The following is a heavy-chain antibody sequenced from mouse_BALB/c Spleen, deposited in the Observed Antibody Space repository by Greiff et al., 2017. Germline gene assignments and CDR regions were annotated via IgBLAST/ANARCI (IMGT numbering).Heavy chain of an antibody. CDR2: INPSTGYT. D-gene: IGHD2-3*01. J-gene: IGHJ4*01. V-gene: IGHV1-7*01. CDR1: GYTFTSYW. Sequence: VQLQQSGAELAKPGASVKMSCKASGYTFTSYWMHWVKQRPGQGLEWIGYINPSTGYTEYNQKFKDKATLTADKSSSTAYMQLSSLTSEDSAVYYCARRMDGYYVENAMDYWGQGTSVTVSS. CDR3: ARRMDGYYVENAMDY.